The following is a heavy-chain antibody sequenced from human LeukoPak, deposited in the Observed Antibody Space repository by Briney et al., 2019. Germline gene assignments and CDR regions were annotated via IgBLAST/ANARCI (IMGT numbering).Heavy chain of an antibody. J-gene: IGHJ4*02. V-gene: IGHV4-39*01. D-gene: IGHD3-9*01. CDR3: ARRGDILTGYAFDY. CDR2: FYYSATT. Sequence: SETVFLTCSVSGGSINSNSHHWDWIRPAPGKGLEWIGNFYYSATTSYHPSLKSRVTISVDTSKNQSSLRLSSVTAADTALYYCARRGDILTGYAFDYGGQGTLVPVPS. CDR1: GGSINSNSHH.